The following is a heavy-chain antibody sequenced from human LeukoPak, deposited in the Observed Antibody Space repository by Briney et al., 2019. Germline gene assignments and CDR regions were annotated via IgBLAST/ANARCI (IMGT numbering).Heavy chain of an antibody. J-gene: IGHJ4*02. V-gene: IGHV3-66*01. CDR1: GFTVSNSY. CDR2: INSGGRT. CDR3: AREEQDYDSSGYYFLDY. Sequence: QTGGSLRLSCAASGFTVSNSYMNWVRQAPGKGLEWVSVINSGGRTNYADSVKGRFSISRDNSKNTLYLQMNSLRAEDTAVYYCAREEQDYDSSGYYFLDYWGQGTLVTVSS. D-gene: IGHD3-22*01.